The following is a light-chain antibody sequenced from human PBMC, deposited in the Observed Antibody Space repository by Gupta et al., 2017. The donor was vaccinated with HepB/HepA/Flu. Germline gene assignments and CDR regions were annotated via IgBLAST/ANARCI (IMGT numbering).Light chain of an antibody. Sequence: VLTQPPPSVCGAAGQRATTCCTGSRSSIGAGFDVHWYQQLPGTAPKLLIFRNNNRPSGVPDRFSGSKSGTSASLAITGLQAEDEADYYCHSYDSSLNGYVFGAGTKLTVL. CDR3: HSYDSSLNGYV. V-gene: IGLV1-40*01. CDR1: RSSIGAGFD. CDR2: RNN. J-gene: IGLJ1*01.